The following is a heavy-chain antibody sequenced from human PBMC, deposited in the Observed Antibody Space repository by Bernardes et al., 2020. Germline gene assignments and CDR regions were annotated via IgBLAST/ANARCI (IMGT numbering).Heavy chain of an antibody. D-gene: IGHD6-19*01. CDR3: ARIPRFSTGWYGFDY. CDR1: GYSFASYW. V-gene: IGHV5-51*01. J-gene: IGHJ4*02. CDR2: IYPGDSDT. Sequence: GESLKISCKGSGYSFASYWIGWVRQMPGKGLEWMGLIYPGDSDTRYSPSFQGLVTISADKSIGTAYLQWSGLKASDTAMYFCARIPRFSTGWYGFDYWGQGTLVTVSS.